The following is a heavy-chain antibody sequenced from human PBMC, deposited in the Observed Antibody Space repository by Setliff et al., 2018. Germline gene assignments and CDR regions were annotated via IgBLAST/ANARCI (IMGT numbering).Heavy chain of an antibody. Sequence: ASVKISCKASGYTFTSYAMHWVRQAPGQRLEWMGWINAGNGNTKYSQKFQGRVTNTMDTSASTAYMELNSLRSEDTALYYCARGGGVNDDNSGFYRSFDYWSQGTLVTVSS. D-gene: IGHD3-22*01. CDR3: ARGGGVNDDNSGFYRSFDY. V-gene: IGHV1-3*01. CDR2: INAGNGNT. CDR1: GYTFTSYA. J-gene: IGHJ4*02.